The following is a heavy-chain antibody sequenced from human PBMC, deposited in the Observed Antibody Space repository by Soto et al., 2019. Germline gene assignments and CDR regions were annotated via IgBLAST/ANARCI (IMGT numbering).Heavy chain of an antibody. V-gene: IGHV4-59*01. D-gene: IGHD1-26*01. CDR2: IHYSGST. J-gene: IGHJ4*02. CDR3: ARGWEILDY. CDR1: DGSITNYY. Sequence: QVQLQESGPGLVKPSETLSLTCTVSDGSITNYYWSWMRQPPGKGLEWIGYIHYSGSTYYNPSLKSRVTISVEPSKNQFSLRLSSVTAADTAVYYCARGWEILDYWGQGTLVTVSS.